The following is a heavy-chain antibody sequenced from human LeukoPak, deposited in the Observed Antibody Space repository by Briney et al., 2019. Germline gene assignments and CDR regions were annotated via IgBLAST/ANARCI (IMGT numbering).Heavy chain of an antibody. CDR2: ISAYNGNT. D-gene: IGHD6-19*01. CDR1: GYSFTSYG. J-gene: IGHJ5*02. CDR3: ATRPRCSGWYVCPRGYNWFDP. Sequence: GASVKVSFKASGYSFTSYGISWVRQAPGQGLEWMGWISAYNGNTIYAQKFQGRVTMTEDTSTDTAYMELSSLRSEDTAVYYCATRPRCSGWYVCPRGYNWFDPWGQGTLVTVSS. V-gene: IGHV1-18*01.